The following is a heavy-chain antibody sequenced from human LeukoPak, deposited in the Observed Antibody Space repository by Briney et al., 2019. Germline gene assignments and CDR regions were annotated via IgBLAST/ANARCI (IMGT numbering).Heavy chain of an antibody. CDR2: INHSGST. CDR1: GGSFSGYY. CDR3: ARGGGITYYYGSGSYRWFDP. Sequence: PSETLSLTCAVYGGSFSGYYWSWIRQPPGKGLEWIGEINHSGSTNYNPSLKSRVTISVDTSKNQFSLKLSSVTAADTAVYYCARGGGITYYYGSGSYRWFDPWGQGILVTVSS. D-gene: IGHD3-10*01. J-gene: IGHJ5*02. V-gene: IGHV4-34*01.